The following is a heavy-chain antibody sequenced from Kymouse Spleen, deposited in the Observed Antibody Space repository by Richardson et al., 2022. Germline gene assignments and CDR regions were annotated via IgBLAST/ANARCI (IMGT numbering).Heavy chain of an antibody. Sequence: QVQLQQWGAGLLKPSETLSLTCAVYGGSFSGYYWSWIRQPPGKGLEWIGEINHSGSTNYNPSLKSRVTISVDTSKNQFSLKLSSVTAADTAVYYCAGYSSGWKDYWGQGTLVTVSS. D-gene: IGHD6-19*01. CDR1: GGSFSGYY. V-gene: IGHV4-34*01. CDR3: AGYSSGWKDY. J-gene: IGHJ4*02. CDR2: INHSGST.